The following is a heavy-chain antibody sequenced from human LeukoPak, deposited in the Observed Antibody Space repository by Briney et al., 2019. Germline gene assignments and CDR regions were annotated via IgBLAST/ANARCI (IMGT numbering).Heavy chain of an antibody. CDR1: GFTFSDYE. D-gene: IGHD5-24*01. J-gene: IGHJ4*02. CDR2: IGSSGSTI. CDR3: AKRAGYNSNYFDY. V-gene: IGHV3-48*03. Sequence: GGSLTLSCAASGFTFSDYEMNWVRQAPGKGLEWISYIGSSGSTIYYADSVKGRFTISRDNAKNSMYLQMNSLRAEDTAVYYCAKRAGYNSNYFDYWGQGTLVTVSS.